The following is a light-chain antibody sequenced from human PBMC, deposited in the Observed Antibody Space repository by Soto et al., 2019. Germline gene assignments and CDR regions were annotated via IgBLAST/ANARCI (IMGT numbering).Light chain of an antibody. CDR1: QSVSSNY. V-gene: IGKV3-20*01. J-gene: IGKJ2*03. CDR2: ATS. Sequence: EIVLTPSPGTLSLSPGDRVTLSCRASQSVSSNYLAWYQQKPGQAPRLLIYATSARATGIPYRFSGSGSGTDFDLTISRLEPGDFAMYYWQRYGDYNSPRYSCSQGTSLDI. CDR3: QRYGDYNSPRYS.